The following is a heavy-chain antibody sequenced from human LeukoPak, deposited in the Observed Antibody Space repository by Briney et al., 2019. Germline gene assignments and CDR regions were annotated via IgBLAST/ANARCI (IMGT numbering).Heavy chain of an antibody. J-gene: IGHJ3*02. CDR3: ARAPSRLRGSSRAFDI. V-gene: IGHV4-34*01. D-gene: IGHD1-26*01. Sequence: SETLSLTCAVYGGSFSGYYWSWIRHPPGKGLEWIGEINHSGSTNYNPSLKSRVTISVDTSKNQFSLKLSSVTAADTPVYYCARAPSRLRGSSRAFDIWGQGTMVTVSS. CDR1: GGSFSGYY. CDR2: INHSGST.